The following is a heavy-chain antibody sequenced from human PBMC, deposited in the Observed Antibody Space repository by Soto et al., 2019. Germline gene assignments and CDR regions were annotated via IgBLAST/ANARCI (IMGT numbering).Heavy chain of an antibody. CDR3: AAGEASSRNLAPYYLDF. Sequence: PSDTLSLTCTVSGGSMRNYFWTWIRQPPGKGLEWIGYIHYSGTTSFFPSYNPSLRSRVTISEDTSKNQFSLKLLSVTTADTAVYFCAAGEASSRNLAPYYLDFWGQGTLAPVS. CDR2: IHYSGTT. V-gene: IGHV4-59*07. CDR1: GGSMRNYF. D-gene: IGHD6-13*01. J-gene: IGHJ4*02.